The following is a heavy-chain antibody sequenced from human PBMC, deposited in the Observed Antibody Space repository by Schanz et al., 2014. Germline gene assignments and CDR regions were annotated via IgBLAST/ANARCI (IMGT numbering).Heavy chain of an antibody. CDR3: ARGPSTGAFDI. V-gene: IGHV1-46*03. Sequence: QVQLVQSGAEAKKPGVSVKVSCKASGYTFTTYYIHWVRQAPGQGLEWMGKINPSVGNTNYAQKFRGRVTMTRDTSTSTVYMELSSLRSEDTAVYFCARGPSTGAFDIWGQGTMVAVSS. CDR2: INPSVGNT. J-gene: IGHJ3*02. CDR1: GYTFTTYY.